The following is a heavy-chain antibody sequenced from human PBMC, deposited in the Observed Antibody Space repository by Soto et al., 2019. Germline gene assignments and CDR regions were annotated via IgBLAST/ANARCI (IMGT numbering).Heavy chain of an antibody. CDR2: ISYDGSNK. CDR3: ARDPVAYCGGDCRTFDY. D-gene: IGHD2-21*02. J-gene: IGHJ4*02. V-gene: IGHV3-30-3*01. Sequence: QVQLVESGGGVVQPGRSLRLPCAASGFTFSSYAMHWVRQAPGKGLEWVAVISYDGSNKYYVDSVKGRFTISRDNSKNTLYLQMNSLRAEDTAVYYCARDPVAYCGGDCRTFDYWGQGTLVTVSS. CDR1: GFTFSSYA.